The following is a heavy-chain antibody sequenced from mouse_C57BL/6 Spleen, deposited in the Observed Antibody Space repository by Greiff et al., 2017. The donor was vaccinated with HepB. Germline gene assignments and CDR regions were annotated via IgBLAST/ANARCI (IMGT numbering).Heavy chain of an antibody. Sequence: EVQLQQSGPELVKPGASVKISCKASGYTFTDYYMNWVKQSHGKGLEWIGDINPNNGGTSYNQKFKGKATLTVDKSSSTAYMELRSLTSEDSAVYYCARDYYGSYYFDYWGQGTTLTVSS. D-gene: IGHD1-1*01. CDR3: ARDYYGSYYFDY. CDR2: INPNNGGT. V-gene: IGHV1-26*01. J-gene: IGHJ2*01. CDR1: GYTFTDYY.